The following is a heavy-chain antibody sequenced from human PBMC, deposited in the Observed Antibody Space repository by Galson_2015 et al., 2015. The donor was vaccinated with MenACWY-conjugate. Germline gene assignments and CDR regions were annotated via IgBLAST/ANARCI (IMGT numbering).Heavy chain of an antibody. CDR1: GGSISSYY. D-gene: IGHD2-15*01. CDR3: ARRHCSSGSCSFDY. Sequence: ETLSLTCTVSGGSISSYYLSWIRQPPGKGLEWIGYIYYSGTTKYNPSLKSRVTISADTSKTQFSLRLNSVTAADTAVYYCARRHCSSGSCSFDYWGQGSLVTVSS. V-gene: IGHV4-59*08. J-gene: IGHJ4*02. CDR2: IYYSGTT.